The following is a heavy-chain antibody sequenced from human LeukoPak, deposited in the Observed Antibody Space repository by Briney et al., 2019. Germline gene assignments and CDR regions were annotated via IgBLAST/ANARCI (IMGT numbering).Heavy chain of an antibody. D-gene: IGHD2-15*01. J-gene: IGHJ4*02. CDR2: ISAYNGNT. CDR3: ARASQGGCSGGSCYPAW. Sequence: ASVKVSCKASGYTFTNYGFTWVRQAPGQGLEWMGWISAYNGNTNYAQKFQGRVTATTATPTSTAYMELRSLRSDDTAVYYCARASQGGCSGGSCYPAWWGQGTLVTVSS. CDR1: GYTFTNYG. V-gene: IGHV1-18*01.